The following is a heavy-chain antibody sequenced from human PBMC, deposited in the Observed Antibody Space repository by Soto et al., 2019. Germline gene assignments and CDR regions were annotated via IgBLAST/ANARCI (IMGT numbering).Heavy chain of an antibody. Sequence: QVQLVESGGGVVQPGRSLRLSCAASGFTFSSYGMHWVRQAPGKGLEWVAVISYDGSNKYYADSVKGRFTISRDNSKNTLYLQMNSLRAEDTAVYYCAKDLIPLDYYYYYMDVWGKGTTVTVSS. D-gene: IGHD2-8*01. CDR3: AKDLIPLDYYYYYMDV. CDR1: GFTFSSYG. CDR2: ISYDGSNK. V-gene: IGHV3-30*18. J-gene: IGHJ6*03.